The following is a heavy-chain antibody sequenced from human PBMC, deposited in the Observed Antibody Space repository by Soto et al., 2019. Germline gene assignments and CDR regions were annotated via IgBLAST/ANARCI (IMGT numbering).Heavy chain of an antibody. J-gene: IGHJ4*02. D-gene: IGHD2-15*01. V-gene: IGHV4-39*01. Sequence: QLQLQESGPGLVKPSETLSLTCTVSGGSISSSSYYWGWISQPPGKGLVWIGIIYYSGSTYYNTSLKSRVTISVDTSKNQCSLKLSSVTAADTAVYYCARQRWWRVDYWGQGTLVTVSS. CDR1: GGSISSSSYY. CDR3: ARQRWWRVDY. CDR2: IYYSGST.